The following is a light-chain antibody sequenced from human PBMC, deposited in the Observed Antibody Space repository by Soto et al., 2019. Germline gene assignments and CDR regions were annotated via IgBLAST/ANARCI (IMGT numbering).Light chain of an antibody. CDR2: GTN. CDR1: SSNIGSNP. V-gene: IGLV1-44*01. Sequence: QSVLAQPPSASGTPGQRVTISCSGSSSNIGSNPVNWFQQLPGTAPKLLIYGTNQRPSGVPDRFSGSKSGTSASLAISGLQSEDEADYYCAAWDDSRFGPVFGGGTQLTVL. J-gene: IGLJ2*01. CDR3: AAWDDSRFGPV.